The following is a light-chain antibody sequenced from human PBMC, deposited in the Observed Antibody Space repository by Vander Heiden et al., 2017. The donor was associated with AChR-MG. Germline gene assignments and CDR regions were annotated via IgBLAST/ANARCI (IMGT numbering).Light chain of an antibody. Sequence: DIQMTQSPSPLSASVGDRVTITCQASQDISNYLNWYQQKPGKAPKLLIYDASNLETGVPSRFSGSGSGTDFTFTISSLQPEDIATYYCQQYENLPLTFGGGTKVEIK. CDR2: DAS. V-gene: IGKV1-33*01. CDR1: QDISNY. J-gene: IGKJ4*01. CDR3: QQYENLPLT.